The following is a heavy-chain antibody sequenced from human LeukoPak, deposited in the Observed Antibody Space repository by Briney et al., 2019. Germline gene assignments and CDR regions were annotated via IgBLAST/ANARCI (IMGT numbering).Heavy chain of an antibody. V-gene: IGHV3-23*01. CDR1: GFTFSSYA. CDR2: ISGSGGST. J-gene: IGHJ6*02. CDR3: ARDGRYCSSTSCYTGKNNYYYGMDV. D-gene: IGHD2-2*02. Sequence: GGSPRLSCAASGFTFSSYAMSWVRQAPGKGLEWVSAISGSGGSTYYADSVKGRFTISRDNSKNTLYLQMNSLRAEDTAVYYCARDGRYCSSTSCYTGKNNYYYGMDVWGQGTTVTVSS.